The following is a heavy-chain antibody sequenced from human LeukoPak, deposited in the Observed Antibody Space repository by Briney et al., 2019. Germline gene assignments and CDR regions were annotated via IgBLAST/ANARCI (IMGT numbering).Heavy chain of an antibody. CDR1: GFTFSSYG. J-gene: IGHJ4*02. V-gene: IGHV3-30*02. Sequence: GGSLRLSCSASGFTFSSYGMHWVRQAPGKGLEWVAFIRYDGSNKYYADSVKGRFTISRDNSKNTLYLQMNSLRAEDTAVYYCAKDQLGYCSSTSCPIDYWGQGTLVTVSS. CDR3: AKDQLGYCSSTSCPIDY. CDR2: IRYDGSNK. D-gene: IGHD2-2*01.